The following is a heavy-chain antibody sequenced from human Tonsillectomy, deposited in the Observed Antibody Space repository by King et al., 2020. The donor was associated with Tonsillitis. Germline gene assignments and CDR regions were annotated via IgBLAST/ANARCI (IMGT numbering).Heavy chain of an antibody. V-gene: IGHV3-30-3*01. Sequence: VQLVESGGGVVQPGRSLRLSCAASGVAFSTYAMHWVRQAPGKGLEWVAVISYDGSNKYYADSVKGRFTISRDNSKNTLYVQMNSLRAEDTAVYYCARDVLGHCSSTTCYTPLDYWGQGTLVTVSS. CDR3: ARDVLGHCSSTTCYTPLDY. CDR1: GVAFSTYA. D-gene: IGHD2-2*02. CDR2: ISYDGSNK. J-gene: IGHJ4*02.